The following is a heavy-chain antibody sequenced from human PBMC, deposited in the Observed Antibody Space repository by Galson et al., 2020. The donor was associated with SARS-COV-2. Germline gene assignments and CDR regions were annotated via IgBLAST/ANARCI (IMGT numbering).Heavy chain of an antibody. CDR2: IYTSGIT. CDR1: GGSISSGSNY. V-gene: IGHV4-61*02. CDR3: AREPGEWGGAFDI. Sequence: SETLSLTCTVSGGSISSGSNYWSWIQQPAGKGLEWIGRIYTSGITNYNPSLKSRVTISVDTSRNQFSLKLSSVTAADTAVYFCAREPGEWGGAFDIWGQGTMVTVSS. J-gene: IGHJ3*02. D-gene: IGHD1-26*01.